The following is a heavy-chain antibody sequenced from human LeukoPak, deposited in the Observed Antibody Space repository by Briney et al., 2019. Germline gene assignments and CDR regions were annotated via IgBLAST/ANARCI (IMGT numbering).Heavy chain of an antibody. V-gene: IGHV3-23*01. CDR2: ISGVGDNT. CDR1: GFTFNNYA. J-gene: IGHJ3*02. CDR3: AAQWLVLGAFDI. D-gene: IGHD6-19*01. Sequence: GGSLRLSCAASGFTFNNYAMRWVRQAPGKGLEWVSIISGVGDNTYYADSVKGRFTTSRDNSKNTLYLQMNSLRAEDTAVYYCAAQWLVLGAFDIWGQGTMVTVSS.